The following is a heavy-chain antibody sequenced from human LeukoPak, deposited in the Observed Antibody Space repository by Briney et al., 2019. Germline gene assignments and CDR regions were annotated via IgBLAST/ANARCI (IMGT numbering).Heavy chain of an antibody. V-gene: IGHV4-39*01. CDR3: VRRRLGMATDY. J-gene: IGHJ4*02. CDR1: GGSISSSGHY. Sequence: SETLSLTCTVSGGSISSSGHYWGWIRQPPGKGLEWIGSMYDSGSTKYNPSLKSRLTISVDTSKNQFSLKLSSVTAADTAVYYCVRRRLGMATDYWGQGTLVTVSS. D-gene: IGHD5-24*01. CDR2: MYDSGST.